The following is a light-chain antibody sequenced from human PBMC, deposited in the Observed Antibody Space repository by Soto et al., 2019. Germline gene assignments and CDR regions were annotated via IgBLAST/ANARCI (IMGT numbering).Light chain of an antibody. J-gene: IGLJ3*02. Sequence: QSALTQPPSASGSPGQSVTISCTGTSSDVGGYNYVSWYQQYPGKAPKLMIYEVTKRPPGVPDRFSGSKSDNKASLTVSGLQAEDEAEYHCSSYAGSNNLVFGGGTQLTVL. CDR3: SSYAGSNNLV. V-gene: IGLV2-8*01. CDR1: SSDVGGYNY. CDR2: EVT.